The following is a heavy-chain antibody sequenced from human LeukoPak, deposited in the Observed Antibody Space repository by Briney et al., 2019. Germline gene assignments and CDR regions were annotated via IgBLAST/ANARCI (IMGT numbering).Heavy chain of an antibody. CDR3: ARVEGVSTGYFQH. Sequence: ASLKVSCKASGYTFTSYYMNWVRQAPGQGLEWRGIINPSGGSTSYAPKLQATLTMPRDMHTSTVYLELSRLRSEDTAVYYCARVEGVSTGYFQHGGQPTPASVSS. V-gene: IGHV1-46*01. CDR2: INPSGGST. CDR1: GYTFTSYY. J-gene: IGHJ1*01. D-gene: IGHD5/OR15-5a*01.